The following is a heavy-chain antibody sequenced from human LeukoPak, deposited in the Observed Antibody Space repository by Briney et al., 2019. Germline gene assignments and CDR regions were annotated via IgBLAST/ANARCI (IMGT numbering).Heavy chain of an antibody. CDR3: AKWPEGATPKFHY. J-gene: IGHJ4*02. CDR2: ISGSGGVT. V-gene: IGHV3-23*01. D-gene: IGHD1-26*01. CDR1: GFTFSTYA. Sequence: GGSLRLTCSASGFTFSTYAMSWVRQAPGKGLEWVSTISGSGGVTYYPDSVRGRFTISRDNSKNTLHLQMDHLRAEDTAIYYCAKWPEGATPKFHYWGQGTLVTVSS.